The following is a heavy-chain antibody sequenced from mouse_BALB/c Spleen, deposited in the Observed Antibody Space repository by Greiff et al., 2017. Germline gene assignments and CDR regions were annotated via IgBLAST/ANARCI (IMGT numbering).Heavy chain of an antibody. Sequence: EVQRVESGGGLVKPGGSLKLSCAASGFTFSSYAMSWVRQSPEKRLEWVAEISSGGSYTYYPDTVTGRFTISRDNAKNTLYLEMSSLRSEDTAMYYCATNTVVATGDYWGQGTSVTVSS. CDR1: GFTFSSYA. CDR3: ATNTVVATGDY. V-gene: IGHV5-9-4*01. J-gene: IGHJ4*01. CDR2: ISSGGSYT. D-gene: IGHD1-1*01.